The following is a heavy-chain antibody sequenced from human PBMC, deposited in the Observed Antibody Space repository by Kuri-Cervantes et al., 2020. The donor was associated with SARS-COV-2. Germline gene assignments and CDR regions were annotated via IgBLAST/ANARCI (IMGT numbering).Heavy chain of an antibody. V-gene: IGHV3-30*02. CDR3: AKEERITGTPWNY. J-gene: IGHJ4*02. D-gene: IGHD1-7*01. Sequence: GGSLRLSCAASGFTFSSYGMHWVRQAPGKGLEWVAFIRYDGSNKYYADSVKGRFTISRDNSKNTLYLQMNSLRAEDTAVYYCAKEERITGTPWNYWGKGTLVTVSS. CDR2: IRYDGSNK. CDR1: GFTFSSYG.